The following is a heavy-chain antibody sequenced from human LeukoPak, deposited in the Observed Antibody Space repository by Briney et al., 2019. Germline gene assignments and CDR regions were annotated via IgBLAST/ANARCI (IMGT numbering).Heavy chain of an antibody. D-gene: IGHD6-13*01. CDR2: INPNSGGT. V-gene: IGHV1-2*02. CDR3: ARGLAAAGTRADAFDI. CDR1: GYSFTSYY. Sequence: ASVKVSCKASGYSFTSYYMHWVRQAPGQGLEWMGWINPNSGGTNYAQKFQGRVTMTRDTSISTAYMELSRLRSDDTAVYYCARGLAAAGTRADAFDIWGQGTMVTVSS. J-gene: IGHJ3*02.